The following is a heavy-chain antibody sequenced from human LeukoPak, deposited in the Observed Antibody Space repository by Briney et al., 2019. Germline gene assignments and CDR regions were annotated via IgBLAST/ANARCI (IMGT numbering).Heavy chain of an antibody. D-gene: IGHD5-18*01. Sequence: PGGSLRLSCAASGFTFRNYPMHGVRQAPGKGLEYVSAITSDGGSTYYANSVKGRFSISRDNTKNMLYLQMGSLRAEDRAVYYCARRGYTLGYDYWGQGTLVTVSS. CDR3: ARRGYTLGYDY. V-gene: IGHV3-64*01. J-gene: IGHJ4*02. CDR2: ITSDGGST. CDR1: GFTFRNYP.